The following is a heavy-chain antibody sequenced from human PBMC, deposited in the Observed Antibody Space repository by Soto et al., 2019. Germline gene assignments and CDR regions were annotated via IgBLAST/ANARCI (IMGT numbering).Heavy chain of an antibody. CDR3: AKVMITFGGTRYGLDV. Sequence: QVQLVESGGGVVQPGRSLRLSCAASGFTFSSYGIHWVRQAPGKGLEWVAFISYDGGNKYYADSVKGRFTISRDNPKNTLFLQMSSLRAEDTAVYYCAKVMITFGGTRYGLDVWGQGTTVTVSS. CDR2: ISYDGGNK. V-gene: IGHV3-30*18. CDR1: GFTFSSYG. D-gene: IGHD3-16*01. J-gene: IGHJ6*01.